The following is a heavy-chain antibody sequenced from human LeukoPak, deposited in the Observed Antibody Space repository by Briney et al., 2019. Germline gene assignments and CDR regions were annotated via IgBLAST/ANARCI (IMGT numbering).Heavy chain of an antibody. Sequence: GGSLRLSCAASGFTFSNYRMHWVRQAPGKGLVWVSRINTDGSRTTYADSVKGRFTISRDNAKNTLYLQMNSLRAEGTAVYYCARVVFGDYFDYWGQGTLVTVSS. V-gene: IGHV3-74*01. D-gene: IGHD3-10*01. CDR3: ARVVFGDYFDY. J-gene: IGHJ4*02. CDR2: INTDGSRT. CDR1: GFTFSNYR.